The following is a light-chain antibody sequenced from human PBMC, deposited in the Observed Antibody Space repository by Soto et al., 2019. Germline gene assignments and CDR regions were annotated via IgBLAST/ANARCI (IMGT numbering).Light chain of an antibody. CDR2: AAS. CDR1: QSVKMN. CDR3: QQYNNWPT. V-gene: IGKV3-15*01. J-gene: IGKJ1*01. Sequence: ETVLTQSPVTLSVSPGETATLFGWARQSVKMNLAWYQEKPGQAPRLLIYAASTRATGIPARFSGSGSGTEFTLTISSLQSEDSEIYYCQQYNNWPTFGQGTNVEIK.